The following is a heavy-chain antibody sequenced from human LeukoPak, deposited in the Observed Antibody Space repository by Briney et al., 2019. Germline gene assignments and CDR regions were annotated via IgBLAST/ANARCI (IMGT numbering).Heavy chain of an antibody. D-gene: IGHD1-26*01. CDR1: GFTFSAYG. Sequence: GGSLRLSCVVSGFTFSAYGMHWVRQAPGKGLEWVAVISYDGSNKYYADSVKGRFTISRDNSKNTLYLQMNSLRAEDTAVYYCAKGSGSYRYFDYWGQGTLVTVSS. J-gene: IGHJ4*02. CDR2: ISYDGSNK. CDR3: AKGSGSYRYFDY. V-gene: IGHV3-30*18.